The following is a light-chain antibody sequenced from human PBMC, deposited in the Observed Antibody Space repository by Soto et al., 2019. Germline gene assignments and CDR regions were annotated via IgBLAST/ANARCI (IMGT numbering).Light chain of an antibody. CDR1: SSNVGSNY. J-gene: IGLJ2*01. V-gene: IGLV1-51*01. CDR2: DNN. CDR3: ATWDRSLSVYVL. Sequence: QSVLTQPPSVSAAPGQKVTISCSGSSSNVGSNYVSWYQQLPGTAPKLLIYDNNKRPSGIPDRFSGSKSGTSATLDITGLQTRDEADYYCATWDRSLSVYVLFGGGTQLTVL.